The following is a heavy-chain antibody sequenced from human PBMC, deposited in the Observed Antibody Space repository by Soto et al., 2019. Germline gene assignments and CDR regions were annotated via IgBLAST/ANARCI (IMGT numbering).Heavy chain of an antibody. V-gene: IGHV1-2*04. CDR3: ARGGYTYGYGLDY. Sequence: QVQLVQSGAEVKKLGASVKVSCKASGYTFTAYYIHWVRQAPGQGLEWVGWINPNSGDTNYAQRFQGWVTMTGDRSVSTAYMDLIRLRSDDTAVYYCARGGYTYGYGLDYWGQGTLVTVSS. J-gene: IGHJ4*02. D-gene: IGHD5-18*01. CDR1: GYTFTAYY. CDR2: INPNSGDT.